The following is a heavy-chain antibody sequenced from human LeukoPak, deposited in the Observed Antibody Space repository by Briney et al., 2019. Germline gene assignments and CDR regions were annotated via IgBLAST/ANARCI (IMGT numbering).Heavy chain of an antibody. Sequence: GGSLRLSCAASGFTFSSYAMHWVRQAPGKGLEWVAVISYDGSNKYYADSVKGRFTISRDNSKNTLYLQMNSLRAEDTAVYYCARDGGDGDPEPYYYYGMDVWGQGTTVTVSS. J-gene: IGHJ6*02. CDR3: ARDGGDGDPEPYYYYGMDV. D-gene: IGHD4-17*01. CDR2: ISYDGSNK. V-gene: IGHV3-30-3*01. CDR1: GFTFSSYA.